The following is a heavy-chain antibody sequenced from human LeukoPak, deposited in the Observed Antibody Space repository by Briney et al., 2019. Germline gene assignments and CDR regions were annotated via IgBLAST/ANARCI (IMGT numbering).Heavy chain of an antibody. CDR1: GGSISTYY. CDR2: VYSSGST. D-gene: IGHD3-9*01. J-gene: IGHJ4*02. CDR3: AGDNPPYHDIFDY. Sequence: SETLSLTCTVSGGSISTYYWSWIRQPPGKGLEWIGYVYSSGSTNYNPSLKSRVTISEDTSKNQFSLKLSSVTAADTAVYYCAGDNPPYHDIFDYWGQGALVTVSS. V-gene: IGHV4-59*01.